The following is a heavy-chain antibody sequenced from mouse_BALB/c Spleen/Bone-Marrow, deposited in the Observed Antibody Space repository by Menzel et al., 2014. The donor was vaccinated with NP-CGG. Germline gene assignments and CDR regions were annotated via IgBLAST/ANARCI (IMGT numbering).Heavy chain of an antibody. J-gene: IGHJ4*01. CDR3: ARWLQRYYAMDD. CDR1: GYTFTSYW. D-gene: IGHD2-2*01. V-gene: IGHV1-69*02. Sequence: QVQLQQSGAELVKPGASVKLSCKASGYTFTSYWMHWVKQRPGQGLEWIGEIDPSDSYTNYNQKFKGKATLTVDKSSSKTSMQLSSLTSEDSAVYFCARWLQRYYAMDDWGQGTSVTVSS. CDR2: IDPSDSYT.